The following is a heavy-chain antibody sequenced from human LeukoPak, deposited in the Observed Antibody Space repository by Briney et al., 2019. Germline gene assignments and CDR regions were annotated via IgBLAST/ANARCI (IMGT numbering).Heavy chain of an antibody. CDR1: GYTFTGYY. V-gene: IGHV1-2*06. J-gene: IGHJ5*02. CDR3: ARAESGRYNWFDP. CDR2: INPKSGGT. D-gene: IGHD6-19*01. Sequence: GASVKVSCKASGYTFTGYYMHGVGQAPGQGREGVGRINPKSGGTNYAQKFQGRVTMTRATSISTAYMELSRLRSADTAVYYCARAESGRYNWFDPWGQGTLVTVSS.